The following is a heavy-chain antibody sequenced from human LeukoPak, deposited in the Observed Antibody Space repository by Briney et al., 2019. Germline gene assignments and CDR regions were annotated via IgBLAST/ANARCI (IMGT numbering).Heavy chain of an antibody. J-gene: IGHJ4*02. D-gene: IGHD7-27*01. V-gene: IGHV4-34*01. CDR3: GRGERLGIDY. CDR2: INHSGST. Sequence: SETLSLTCAVYGGSFSGYYWSWIRQPPGMGLEWIGEINHSGSTNYNPSLKSRVTISVDTSKNQFSLKLSSVTAADTAVYYCGRGERLGIDYWGQGALVTVSS. CDR1: GGSFSGYY.